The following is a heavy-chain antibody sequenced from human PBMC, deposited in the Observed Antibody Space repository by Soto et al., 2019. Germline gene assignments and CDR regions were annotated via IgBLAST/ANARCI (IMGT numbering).Heavy chain of an antibody. CDR2: IQRKTDGGTT. CDR3: ATDYGWAFGV. J-gene: IGHJ3*01. V-gene: IGHV3-15*01. D-gene: IGHD4-17*01. CDR1: GVTFTSAR. Sequence: EVQLVASGGGLAKPGESLRLSCAGSGVTFTSARMNWVRQAPGKGLEWVVRIQRKTDGGTTDYPAAVKGRFTISRDDSKHTLYLQLNSLKTEDTAVYYCATDYGWAFGVWGQGPMVTVSS.